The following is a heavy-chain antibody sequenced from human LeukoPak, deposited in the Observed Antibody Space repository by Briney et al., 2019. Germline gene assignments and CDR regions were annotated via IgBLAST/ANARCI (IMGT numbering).Heavy chain of an antibody. J-gene: IGHJ4*02. CDR3: ARLALQEVGATQTYYLDY. Sequence: SETLSLTCVVYGGSFGGYYWSWIRQPPGKGLEWIGEINHTGSTNYNPSLKSRVSISVDTSKNQFSLNLSSVTAADTAVYYCARLALQEVGATQTYYLDYWGQGTLVTVSS. D-gene: IGHD1-26*01. CDR2: INHTGST. CDR1: GGSFGGYY. V-gene: IGHV4-34*01.